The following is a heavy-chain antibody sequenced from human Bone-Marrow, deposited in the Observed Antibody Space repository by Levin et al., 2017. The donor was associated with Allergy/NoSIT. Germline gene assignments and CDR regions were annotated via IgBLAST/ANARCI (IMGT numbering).Heavy chain of an antibody. D-gene: IGHD3-9*01. CDR3: ARDRGHYDILTGYYGAFDI. CDR2: IIPILGIA. Sequence: AASVKVSCKASGGTFSSYAISWVRQAPGQGLEWMGRIIPILGIANYAQKFQGRVTITADKSTSTAYMELSSLRSEDTAVYYCARDRGHYDILTGYYGAFDIWGQGTMVTVSS. V-gene: IGHV1-69*04. CDR1: GGTFSSYA. J-gene: IGHJ3*02.